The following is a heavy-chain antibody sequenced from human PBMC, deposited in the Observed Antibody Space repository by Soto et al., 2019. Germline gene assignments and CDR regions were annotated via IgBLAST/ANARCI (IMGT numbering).Heavy chain of an antibody. CDR2: FNDSGTT. J-gene: IGHJ6*02. CDR1: GGSFSDYY. D-gene: IGHD3-9*01. Sequence: SETLSLTCAVFGGSFSDYYWSWIRQAPGRGLEWIGEFNDSGTTNYNPSLKSRVTISIDKSTNQFSLNFSSVTAADTAMYYCARGPEGQIDILTGYYRRHYYGMDVWGQGPTVTVSS. CDR3: ARGPEGQIDILTGYYRRHYYGMDV. V-gene: IGHV4-34*01.